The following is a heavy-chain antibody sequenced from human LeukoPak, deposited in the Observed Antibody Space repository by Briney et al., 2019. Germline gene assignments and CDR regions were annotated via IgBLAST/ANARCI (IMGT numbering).Heavy chain of an antibody. Sequence: PGGSLRLSCAASGFTFSRYGMHWVRQAPGKGLEWVAFIRYDGSNKYYADSVKGRFTISRDNSKNTLYLQMNSLRAEDTAVYYCAKVSAAVLEIDYWGQGTLVTVSS. J-gene: IGHJ4*02. CDR3: AKVSAAVLEIDY. CDR2: IRYDGSNK. D-gene: IGHD6-13*01. CDR1: GFTFSRYG. V-gene: IGHV3-30*02.